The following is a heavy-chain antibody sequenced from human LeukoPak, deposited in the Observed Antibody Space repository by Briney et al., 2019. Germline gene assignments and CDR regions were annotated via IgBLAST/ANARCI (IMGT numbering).Heavy chain of an antibody. CDR3: ARQTMVRGVTVDY. D-gene: IGHD3-10*01. Sequence: GGSLRLSCAASGFTFSSYWMSWVRQAPGEGLEWVANIKQDGSEKYYVDSVKGRFAISRDNAKNSLYLQMNSLRAEDTAVYYCARQTMVRGVTVDYWGQGTLVTVSS. J-gene: IGHJ4*02. CDR1: GFTFSSYW. V-gene: IGHV3-7*01. CDR2: IKQDGSEK.